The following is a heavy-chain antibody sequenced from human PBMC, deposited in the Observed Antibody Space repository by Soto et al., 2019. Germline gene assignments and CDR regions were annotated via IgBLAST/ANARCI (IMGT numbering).Heavy chain of an antibody. D-gene: IGHD2-21*01. CDR2: ISGSGVNT. J-gene: IGHJ6*02. Sequence: GGSLRLSCAASGFIFSNYAMSWVRQAPGKGPEWVSSISGSGVNTFYADSVKGRFTISRDDSKNTLHLQMNSLKTEDTAVYYCITDRYEVRDYYYGMDVWGQGTTVTVSS. CDR3: ITDRYEVRDYYYGMDV. CDR1: GFIFSNYA. V-gene: IGHV3-23*01.